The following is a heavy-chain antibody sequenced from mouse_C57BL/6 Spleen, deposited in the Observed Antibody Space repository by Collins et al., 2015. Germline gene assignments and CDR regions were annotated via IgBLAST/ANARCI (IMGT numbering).Heavy chain of an antibody. J-gene: IGHJ3*01. CDR3: ARGGFYYDYDLFAY. V-gene: IGHV3-6*02. CDR2: ISYDGSN. D-gene: IGHD2-4*01. Sequence: DVQLQESGPGLVKPSQSLSLTCSVTGYSITSGYYWNWIRQFPGNKLEWMGYISYDGSNNYNPSLKNRISITRDTSKNQFFLKLNSVTTEDTATYYCARGGFYYDYDLFAYWGQGTLVTVSA. CDR1: GYSITSGYY.